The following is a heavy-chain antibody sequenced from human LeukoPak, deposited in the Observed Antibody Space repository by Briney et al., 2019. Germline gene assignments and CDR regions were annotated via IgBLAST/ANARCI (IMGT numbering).Heavy chain of an antibody. D-gene: IGHD6-19*01. Sequence: VGSLRLSCAASGFTFSDYYMSWIRQVPGRGLEWVSCISGSSSYTNYADSVKGRFTISRDNANNSLYLQMNSLRAEDTAVYYCTRITVVAGNTYLADYWGQGTLVTVSS. J-gene: IGHJ4*02. CDR2: ISGSSSYT. V-gene: IGHV3-11*03. CDR1: GFTFSDYY. CDR3: TRITVVAGNTYLADY.